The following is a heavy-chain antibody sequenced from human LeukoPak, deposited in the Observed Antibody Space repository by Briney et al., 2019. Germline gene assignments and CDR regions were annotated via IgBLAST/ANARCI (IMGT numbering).Heavy chain of an antibody. CDR1: GFTFSSYA. J-gene: IGHJ4*02. D-gene: IGHD3-16*02. Sequence: GGSLRLSCAASGFTFSSYAMSWVRQAPGKGLEWVSAISSSGGSTYYADSVKGRFTISRDNSRYTLYLQMNSLRAEDTAVYYCAKGRGAEEVIAIDYWGQGTLVTVSS. CDR2: ISSSGGST. CDR3: AKGRGAEEVIAIDY. V-gene: IGHV3-23*01.